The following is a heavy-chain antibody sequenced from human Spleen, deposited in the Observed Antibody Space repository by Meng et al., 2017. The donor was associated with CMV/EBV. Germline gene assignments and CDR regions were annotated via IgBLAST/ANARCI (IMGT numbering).Heavy chain of an antibody. CDR3: AREGAYSIFDY. V-gene: IGHV4-34*01. CDR2: INPSGGT. J-gene: IGHJ4*02. D-gene: IGHD4-11*01. Sequence: GSLRLSCVVYGGSFTGFYWSWIRQSPGKGLEWIGEINPSGGTNYNPSLKSRVTISVDTSKNQFSLKLNSVTAADTAVYYCAREGAYSIFDYWGQGTLVTVSS. CDR1: GGSFTGFY.